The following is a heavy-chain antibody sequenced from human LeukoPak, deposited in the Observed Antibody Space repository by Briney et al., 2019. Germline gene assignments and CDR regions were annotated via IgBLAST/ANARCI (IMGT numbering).Heavy chain of an antibody. CDR2: IVVGSGNT. CDR3: AAGFGYDILTGYSPS. D-gene: IGHD3-9*01. J-gene: IGHJ5*02. V-gene: IGHV1-58*01. Sequence: EASVKVSCKASGFTFTSSAVQWVRQARGQRLEWIGWIVVGSGNTNYAQKFQERVTITRDMSTSTDYMELSSLRSEDTAVYYCAAGFGYDILTGYSPSWGQGTLVTVSS. CDR1: GFTFTSSA.